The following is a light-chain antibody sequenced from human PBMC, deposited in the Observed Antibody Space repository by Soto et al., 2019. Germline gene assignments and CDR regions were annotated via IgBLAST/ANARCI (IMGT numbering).Light chain of an antibody. CDR3: QQSYSTLTT. V-gene: IGKV1-39*01. J-gene: IGKJ5*01. CDR1: QNINKY. Sequence: DIQMTQSPSSLSASVGDRVTITCRASQNINKYLHWYQQRPGKAPKLLIYSTSSLQSGVPSRFSGSGSGTDFTLTINNLQREDFATYFCQQSYSTLTTFGQGTRLEIK. CDR2: STS.